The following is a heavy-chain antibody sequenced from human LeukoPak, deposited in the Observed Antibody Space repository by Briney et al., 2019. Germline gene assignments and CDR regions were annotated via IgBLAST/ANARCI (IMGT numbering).Heavy chain of an antibody. Sequence: SETLPLTCTVSGGSISSGDYYWSWIRQPPGKGLEWIGYIYYSGSTYYNPSLKSRVTISVDTSKNQFSLKLSSVTAADTAVYYCARDGGYFSFDYWGQGTLVTVSS. CDR1: GGSISSGDYY. CDR3: ARDGGYFSFDY. J-gene: IGHJ4*02. V-gene: IGHV4-30-4*01. CDR2: IYYSGST. D-gene: IGHD3-22*01.